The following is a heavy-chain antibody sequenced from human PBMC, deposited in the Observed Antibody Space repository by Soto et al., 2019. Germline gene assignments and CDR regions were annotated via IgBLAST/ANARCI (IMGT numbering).Heavy chain of an antibody. CDR2: IGTAGDT. CDR3: ARDTGASSGWYKDYYYYGMDV. D-gene: IGHD6-19*01. Sequence: GGSLRLSCAASGFTFSSYDMHWVRQATGKGLEWVSAIGTAGDTYYPGSVKGRFTISRENAKNSLYLQMNSLRAEDTAVYYCARDTGASSGWYKDYYYYGMDVWGQGTTVTVSS. J-gene: IGHJ6*02. CDR1: GFTFSSYD. V-gene: IGHV3-13*01.